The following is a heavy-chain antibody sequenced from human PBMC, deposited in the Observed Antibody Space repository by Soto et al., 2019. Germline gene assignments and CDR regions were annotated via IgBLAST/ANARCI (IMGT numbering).Heavy chain of an antibody. CDR1: GFTFSSYS. CDR2: ISSSSSTI. D-gene: IGHD3-3*01. CDR3: ARDFYDFWSGYPDAFDI. Sequence: GGSLRLSCAASGFTFSSYSMNWVRQAPGKGLEWVSYISSSSSTIYYADSVKGRFTISRDNAKNSLYLQMNSLRAEDTAVYYCARDFYDFWSGYPDAFDIWGQGTMVTVSS. J-gene: IGHJ3*02. V-gene: IGHV3-48*01.